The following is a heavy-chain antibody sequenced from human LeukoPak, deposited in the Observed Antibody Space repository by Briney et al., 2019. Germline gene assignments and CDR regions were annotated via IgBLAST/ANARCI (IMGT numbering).Heavy chain of an antibody. CDR3: ARSGRTGCSSTSCYYHYGMDV. CDR1: GYTFTSYA. J-gene: IGHJ6*04. V-gene: IGHV1-3*01. Sequence: EASVKVSCKASGYTFTSYAMHWVRQAPGQRLEWMGWINAGNGNTKYSQKFQGRVTITRDTSASTAYMELSSLRSEDTAVYYCARSGRTGCSSTSCYYHYGMDVWGKGTTVTVSS. D-gene: IGHD2-2*01. CDR2: INAGNGNT.